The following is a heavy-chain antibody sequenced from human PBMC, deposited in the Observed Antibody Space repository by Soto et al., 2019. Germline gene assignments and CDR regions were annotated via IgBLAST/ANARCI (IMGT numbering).Heavy chain of an antibody. V-gene: IGHV3-53*02. J-gene: IGHJ2*01. CDR3: AGPCSGWSAHTGPGYVEL. CDR2: IYSGGST. CDR1: GFTVSSNY. Sequence: EVQLVETGGGLIQPGGSLRLSCAASGFTVSSNYMSWVRQAPGKGLEWVSVIYSGGSTYYADSVKGRFTISRDNSKNTLYLQMNSLRDEDTAVYYCAGPCSGWSAHTGPGYVELWGRGTLVTVSS. D-gene: IGHD6-19*01.